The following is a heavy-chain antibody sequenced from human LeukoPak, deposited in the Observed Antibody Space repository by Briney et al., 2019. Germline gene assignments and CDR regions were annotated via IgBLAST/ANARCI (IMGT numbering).Heavy chain of an antibody. CDR1: GGSISSSSYY. CDR3: ARVGVSAPYYYYYMDV. J-gene: IGHJ6*03. V-gene: IGHV4-39*07. D-gene: IGHD5/OR15-5a*01. CDR2: IYYSGST. Sequence: PSETLSLTCTVSGGSISSSSYYWGWIRQPPGKGLEWVGCIYYSGSTYYNPSLKSRVTISVDTSKNQFSLKLSSVTAADTAVYYCARVGVSAPYYYYYMDVWGKGTTVTVSS.